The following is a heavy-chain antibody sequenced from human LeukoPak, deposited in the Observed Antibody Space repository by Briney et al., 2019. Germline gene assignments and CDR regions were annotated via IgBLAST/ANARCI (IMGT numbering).Heavy chain of an antibody. D-gene: IGHD3-10*02. CDR3: AELGITMIGGV. CDR2: ITSSSSYI. Sequence: GGSLRLSCAASGFTFSSFTMNWVRQAPGKGLEWVSSITSSSSYIYYADSVKGRFTISRDNAKNSLYLQMNSLRAEDTAVYYCAELGITMIGGVWGKGTTVTISS. J-gene: IGHJ6*04. V-gene: IGHV3-21*01. CDR1: GFTFSSFT.